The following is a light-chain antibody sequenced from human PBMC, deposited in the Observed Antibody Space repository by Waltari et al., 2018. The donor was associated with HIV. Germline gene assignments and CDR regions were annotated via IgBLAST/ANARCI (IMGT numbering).Light chain of an antibody. CDR1: VLPKQY. CDR2: KDS. V-gene: IGLV3-25*03. CDR3: QSADSSGTYAV. J-gene: IGLJ7*01. Sequence: SYELTQPPSVSVSPGQTARITCSGDVLPKQYAYWYQQKPGQVPVVVISKDSERPSGIPERFSGSSSGTTVTLTISGVQAEDEADYYCQSADSSGTYAVFGGGTQLTVL.